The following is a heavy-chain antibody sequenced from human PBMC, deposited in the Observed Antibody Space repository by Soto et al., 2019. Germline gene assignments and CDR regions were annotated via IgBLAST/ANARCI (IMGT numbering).Heavy chain of an antibody. CDR3: ARVRGVDSSSWYGPFYY. J-gene: IGHJ4*02. D-gene: IGHD6-13*01. Sequence: SQTLSLTCAISGDRVSSNSAAWNWIRQSPSRGLEWLGRTYYRSKWYNDYAVSVKSRITINPDTSKNQFSLQLNCETPEDTAVYYCARVRGVDSSSWYGPFYYWGQGTLVTVSS. CDR1: GDRVSSNSAA. V-gene: IGHV6-1*01. CDR2: TYYRSKWYN.